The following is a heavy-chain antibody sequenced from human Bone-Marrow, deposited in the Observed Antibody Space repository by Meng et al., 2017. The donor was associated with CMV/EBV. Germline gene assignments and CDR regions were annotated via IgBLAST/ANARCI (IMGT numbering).Heavy chain of an antibody. V-gene: IGHV3-53*01. Sequence: GESLKISCAASGFTVSSNYMSWVRQAPGKGLEWVSVIYSGGSTYYADSVKGRFTISRDNSKNTLYLQMNSLRAEDTAVYYCARERGHAFDIWGQGTMVTVPS. J-gene: IGHJ3*02. CDR3: ARERGHAFDI. CDR1: GFTVSSNY. CDR2: IYSGGST.